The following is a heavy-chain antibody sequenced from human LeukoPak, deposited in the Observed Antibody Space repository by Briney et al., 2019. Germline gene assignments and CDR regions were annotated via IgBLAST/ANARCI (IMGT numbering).Heavy chain of an antibody. D-gene: IGHD6-19*01. Sequence: SEALSLTCTVSGVSISSNSYYWGWIRQPPGKGLEWIGNIYYNGGTYNNPSLKSRVTISVDTSKNQFSLKLNSVTATDTAVYYCAREVAGTPWIDYWGQGTLVTVSS. CDR2: IYYNGGT. V-gene: IGHV4-39*02. J-gene: IGHJ4*02. CDR1: GVSISSNSYY. CDR3: AREVAGTPWIDY.